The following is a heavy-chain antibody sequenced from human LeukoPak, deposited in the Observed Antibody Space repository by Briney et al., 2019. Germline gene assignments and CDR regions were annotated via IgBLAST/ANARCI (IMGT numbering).Heavy chain of an antibody. V-gene: IGHV4-59*01. CDR3: GGGRRSSYYDSSGYLTAFDI. CDR1: GGSISSYY. CDR2: IYYSGST. Sequence: SETLSLTCTVSGGSISSYYWSWIRQPPAQGHGWSGYIYYSGSTNYNPSLTSRVTISVDTSKNQISLTLSSVTAADTAVYYCGGGRRSSYYDSSGYLTAFDIWGQGAMVTVSS. D-gene: IGHD3-22*01. J-gene: IGHJ3*02.